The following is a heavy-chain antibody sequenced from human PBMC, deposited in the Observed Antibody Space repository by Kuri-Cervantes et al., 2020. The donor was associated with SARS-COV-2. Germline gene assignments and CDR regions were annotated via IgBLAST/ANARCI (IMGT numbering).Heavy chain of an antibody. Sequence: ESLKISCAVYGGSFSGYYWSWIRQPPGKGLEWIGEINHSGSTNYNPSLKSRVTISVDTSKNQLSLKLRSVTAADTAVYYCASRRGSSLSRWDYWGQGTLVTVSS. D-gene: IGHD6-13*01. V-gene: IGHV4-34*01. CDR2: INHSGST. CDR3: ASRRGSSLSRWDY. J-gene: IGHJ4*02. CDR1: GGSFSGYY.